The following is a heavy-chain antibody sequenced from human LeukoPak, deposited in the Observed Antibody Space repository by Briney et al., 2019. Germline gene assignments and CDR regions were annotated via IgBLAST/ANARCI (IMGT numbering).Heavy chain of an antibody. CDR3: ARSTVTTDKPTLVNWFDP. Sequence: SETLSLTCTVSGGSISGSSYYWGWIRQPPGKGLEWTGSIYYSGSTYYNPSLKSRVTISVDTSKNQFSLKLSSVTAADTAVYYCARSTVTTDKPTLVNWFDPWGQGTLVTVSS. CDR2: IYYSGST. J-gene: IGHJ5*02. CDR1: GGSISGSSYY. V-gene: IGHV4-39*01. D-gene: IGHD4-17*01.